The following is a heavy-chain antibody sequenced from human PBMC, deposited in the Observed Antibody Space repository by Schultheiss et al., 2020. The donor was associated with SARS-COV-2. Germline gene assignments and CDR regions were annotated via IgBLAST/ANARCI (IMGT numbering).Heavy chain of an antibody. CDR2: ISSSSSYI. CDR3: SRHFDY. Sequence: GGSLRLSCLGSGFTFSTYGMTWVRQAAGKGLEWVSYISSSSSYINYADSVKGRFTISRDNAKNTLYLQMNSLRAEDTAVYYCSRHFDYWGQGTLVTVSS. CDR1: GFTFSTYG. V-gene: IGHV3-21*05. J-gene: IGHJ4*02.